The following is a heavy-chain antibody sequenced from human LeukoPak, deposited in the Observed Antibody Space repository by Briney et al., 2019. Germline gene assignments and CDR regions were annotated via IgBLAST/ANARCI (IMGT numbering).Heavy chain of an antibody. CDR3: ARGLELLD. D-gene: IGHD1-26*01. CDR1: GASISSYY. V-gene: IGHV4-59*01. Sequence: SETLSLTCTVSGASISSYYWNWIRQPPGKGLEWIGYIYYSGSTNYNPSLKSRVTMSVDTSKNQFSLKLSSVTTADTAVYYCARGLELLDWSQGALVTVSS. J-gene: IGHJ4*02. CDR2: IYYSGST.